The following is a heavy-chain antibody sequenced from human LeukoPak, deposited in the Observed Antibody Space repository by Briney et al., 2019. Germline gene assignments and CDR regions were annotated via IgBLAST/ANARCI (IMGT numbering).Heavy chain of an antibody. CDR1: GGSISSGSFY. J-gene: IGHJ4*02. Sequence: PSETLSLTCTVSGGSISSGSFYWSWIRQPAGKGLEWIGRIYTGGSTNYNPSLKSRVTISVDASKNQFSLRLSSVTAADTAVYYCARAIDYGGKALDYWGQGTLVTVSS. V-gene: IGHV4-61*02. D-gene: IGHD4-23*01. CDR2: IYTGGST. CDR3: ARAIDYGGKALDY.